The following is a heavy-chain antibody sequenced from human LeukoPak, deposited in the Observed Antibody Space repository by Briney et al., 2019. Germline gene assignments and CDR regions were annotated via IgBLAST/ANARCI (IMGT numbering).Heavy chain of an antibody. Sequence: GGSLRLSCAASGFTFSSYWMTWVRQASGKGLEWVANIKQDGSEEYYVDSVKGRFTISRDNAKNSLYLQMNSLRAEDTAIYHCVRLNFGESGNRHFDYWGRGTLVTVSS. CDR3: VRLNFGESGNRHFDY. CDR2: IKQDGSEE. D-gene: IGHD1-14*01. J-gene: IGHJ4*02. CDR1: GFTFSSYW. V-gene: IGHV3-7*01.